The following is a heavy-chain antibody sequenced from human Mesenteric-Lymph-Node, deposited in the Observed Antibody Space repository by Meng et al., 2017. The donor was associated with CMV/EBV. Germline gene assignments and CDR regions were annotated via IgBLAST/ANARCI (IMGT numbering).Heavy chain of an antibody. CDR3: TRPISEGVVPAAREVWFDP. CDR1: GFTFSGSA. CDR2: IRSKANSYAT. D-gene: IGHD2-2*01. V-gene: IGHV3-73*01. J-gene: IGHJ5*02. Sequence: LSLTCAASGFTFSGSAMHWVRQASGKGLEWVGRIRSKANSYATAYAASVRGRFTISRDDSKNTAYLQMNSLKTEDTAVYYCTRPISEGVVPAAREVWFDPWGQGTLVTVSS.